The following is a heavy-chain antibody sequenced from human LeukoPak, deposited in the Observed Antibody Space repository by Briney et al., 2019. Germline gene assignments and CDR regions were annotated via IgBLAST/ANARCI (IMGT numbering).Heavy chain of an antibody. D-gene: IGHD6-19*01. CDR1: GFTFSSYA. Sequence: QPGGSLRLSCAASGFTFSSYALYWVRQAPGKGLDWVAFISFDGRNKYYADSVKGRFTISRDNSKNTLYLQMNSLRAEDTAVYYCARDCDRYSSGSNSYYFDYWGQGTLVTVSS. J-gene: IGHJ4*02. CDR2: ISFDGRNK. CDR3: ARDCDRYSSGSNSYYFDY. V-gene: IGHV3-30*04.